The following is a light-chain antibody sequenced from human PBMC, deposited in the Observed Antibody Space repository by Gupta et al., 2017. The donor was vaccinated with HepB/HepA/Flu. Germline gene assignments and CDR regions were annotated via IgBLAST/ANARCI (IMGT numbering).Light chain of an antibody. J-gene: IGLJ3*02. CDR2: DVS. CDR3: CSYTSSSTWV. CDR1: SSDVGGYKY. V-gene: IGLV2-14*03. Sequence: QSALTQPASVSGSPGQSITISCTGTSSDVGGYKYVSWYQQHPGKAPKLMSYDVSNRPSGVSNRFSGSKSGNTASLTISGLQAEDEADYYCCSYTSSSTWVFGGGTKLTVL.